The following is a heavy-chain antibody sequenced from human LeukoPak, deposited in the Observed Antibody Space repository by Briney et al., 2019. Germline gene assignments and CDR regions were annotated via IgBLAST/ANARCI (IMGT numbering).Heavy chain of an antibody. CDR2: ISSTSSTI. V-gene: IGHV3-48*02. J-gene: IGHJ3*02. CDR3: ARAAPYYYDSSGYSAFDS. Sequence: GGSLRLSCAASGFTFRSYSMHWVRQAPGKGLEWVSYISSTSSTIYYADSVKGRFTISRDNAKNSLYLQMNSLRDEGTAVYYCARAAPYYYDSSGYSAFDSWGQGTMVTVPS. D-gene: IGHD3-22*01. CDR1: GFTFRSYS.